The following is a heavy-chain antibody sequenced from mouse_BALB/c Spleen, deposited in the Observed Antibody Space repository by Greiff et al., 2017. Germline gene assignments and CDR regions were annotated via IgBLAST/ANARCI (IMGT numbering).Heavy chain of an antibody. D-gene: IGHD1-1*01. Sequence: VKLMESGPGLVKPSQSLSLTCTVTGYSITSDYAWNWIRQFPGNKLEWMGYISYSGSTSYNPSLKSRISITRDTSKNQFFLQLNSVTTEDTATYYCARHGSSYSYYAMDYWGQGTSVTVSS. CDR3: ARHGSSYSYYAMDY. V-gene: IGHV3-2*02. CDR2: ISYSGST. CDR1: GYSITSDYA. J-gene: IGHJ4*01.